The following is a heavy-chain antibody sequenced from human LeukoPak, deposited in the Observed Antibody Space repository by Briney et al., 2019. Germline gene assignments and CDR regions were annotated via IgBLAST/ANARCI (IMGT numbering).Heavy chain of an antibody. J-gene: IGHJ6*02. V-gene: IGHV3-30*03. Sequence: GGSLRLSCAASGFTFSNYGMHWVRQAPGKGPEWVALISYDRSNKYYADSVKGRFTISRDNSKNTLDLQMNSLRPEDTAVFYCARSHPGIAAPLYYGMDVWGQGTTVTVSS. CDR2: ISYDRSNK. CDR3: ARSHPGIAAPLYYGMDV. D-gene: IGHD6-13*01. CDR1: GFTFSNYG.